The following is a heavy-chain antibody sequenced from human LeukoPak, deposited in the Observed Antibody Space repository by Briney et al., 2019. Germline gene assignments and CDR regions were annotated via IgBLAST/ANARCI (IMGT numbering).Heavy chain of an antibody. Sequence: SETLSLTCAVSGHSISGGYHWGWIRQPPGKGLEWIGIISHSGFTYYNPSLKSRVTISVDTSKNQFSLMLNSVTAADTAVYYCASSPRGGAVAGHYYFDFWGQGTLVTVSS. D-gene: IGHD6-19*01. CDR1: GHSISGGYH. CDR3: ASSPRGGAVAGHYYFDF. J-gene: IGHJ4*02. V-gene: IGHV4-38-2*01. CDR2: ISHSGFT.